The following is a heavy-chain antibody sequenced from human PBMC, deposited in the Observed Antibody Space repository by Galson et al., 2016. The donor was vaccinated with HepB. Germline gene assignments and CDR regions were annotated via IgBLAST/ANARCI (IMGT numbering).Heavy chain of an antibody. CDR3: ARDRVSSSGYYYFDY. CDR2: ISSSSSAI. Sequence: SLRLSCAASGFTLSSYSMNWVRQAPGKGLEWVSYISSSSSAIYYADSVKGRFTISRDNAKNSLYLQMNSLRNEDTALHYCARDRVSSSGYYYFDYWGQGTLVTVSS. D-gene: IGHD6-19*01. CDR1: GFTLSSYS. J-gene: IGHJ4*02. V-gene: IGHV3-48*02.